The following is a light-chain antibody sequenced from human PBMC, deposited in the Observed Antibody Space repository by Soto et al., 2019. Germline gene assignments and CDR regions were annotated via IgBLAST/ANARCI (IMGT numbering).Light chain of an antibody. Sequence: DIQMTQSPSSLSASVGDRVTITCRASQSISSYLNWYQQKPGKAPKLLLYAASSLQSGVPSRFSGSGSGTDFILIISSLQPEDFTTYYCQQSYSTPYTFGQGTKLEIK. V-gene: IGKV1-39*01. CDR3: QQSYSTPYT. CDR2: AAS. J-gene: IGKJ2*01. CDR1: QSISSY.